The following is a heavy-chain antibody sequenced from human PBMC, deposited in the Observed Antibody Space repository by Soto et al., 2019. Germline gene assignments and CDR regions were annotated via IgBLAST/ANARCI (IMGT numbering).Heavy chain of an antibody. CDR2: IGTAGDT. D-gene: IGHD4-17*01. J-gene: IGHJ6*02. V-gene: IGHV3-13*01. Sequence: HWFQQTTGKGLEWVSAIGTAGDTYYPGSVKGRFTISRENAKNSLYLQMNSLRAEDTAVYYCARDGVYGDYYYYGLDVWGQGTTVTVSS. CDR3: ARDGVYGDYYYYGLDV.